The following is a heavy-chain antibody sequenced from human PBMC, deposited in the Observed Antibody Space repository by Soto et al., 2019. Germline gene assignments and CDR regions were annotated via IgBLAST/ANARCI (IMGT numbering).Heavy chain of an antibody. Sequence: GGSLRLSCAASGFAFSSYLMYWVRQGPGKGLVWVSRINSDGSSTNYADSVKGRFTISRDNTKNTLYLQMNSLRAEDTAVYYCAVGLQNDFFNYWGHGALVTVSS. CDR1: GFAFSSYL. CDR3: AVGLQNDFFNY. J-gene: IGHJ4*01. D-gene: IGHD4-4*01. V-gene: IGHV3-74*01. CDR2: INSDGSST.